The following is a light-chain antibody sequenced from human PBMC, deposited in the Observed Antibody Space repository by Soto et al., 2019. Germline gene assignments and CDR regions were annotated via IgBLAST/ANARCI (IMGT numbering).Light chain of an antibody. J-gene: IGKJ1*01. Sequence: AVQMTQSPSSLSASVGDRVTITCRASQGIRNDLGWYQQKSGKAPKALIYAASTLQSGAPSRFRGSGSGSDFTPTVSSLHTEDFAAYDCVQDNRYPLTFGRGTKVDSK. V-gene: IGKV1-6*01. CDR1: QGIRND. CDR3: VQDNRYPLT. CDR2: AAS.